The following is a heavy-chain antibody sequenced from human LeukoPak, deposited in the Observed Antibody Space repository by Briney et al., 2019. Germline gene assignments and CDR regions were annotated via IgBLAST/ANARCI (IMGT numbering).Heavy chain of an antibody. Sequence: SVKVSCKASGGTFSSYAISWVRQAPGQGLEWVGGIIPIFGTANYAQKFQGRVTITADESTSTTYMELSSLRSEDTAVYYCARSRDDILTGYVHYYYMDVWGKGTTVTVSS. CDR2: IIPIFGTA. V-gene: IGHV1-69*13. D-gene: IGHD3-9*01. CDR3: ARSRDDILTGYVHYYYMDV. CDR1: GGTFSSYA. J-gene: IGHJ6*03.